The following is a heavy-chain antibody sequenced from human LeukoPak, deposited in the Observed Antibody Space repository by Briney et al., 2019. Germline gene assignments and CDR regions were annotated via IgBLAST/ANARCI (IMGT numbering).Heavy chain of an antibody. CDR3: ARRKYYYDSSGYEGAYDAFDI. CDR1: GFSFSTHA. Sequence: GGSLRLSCAASGFSFSTHAMHWGRQAPGKGLEYVSAISSNGHSAYYGNSVKGRFTISRDNSKNTLYLQMGSLRAEDMAVYYCARRKYYYDSSGYEGAYDAFDIWGQGTMVTVSS. V-gene: IGHV3-64*01. CDR2: ISSNGHSA. D-gene: IGHD3-22*01. J-gene: IGHJ3*02.